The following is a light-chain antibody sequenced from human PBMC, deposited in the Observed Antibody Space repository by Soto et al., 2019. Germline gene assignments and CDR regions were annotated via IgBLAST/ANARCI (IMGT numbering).Light chain of an antibody. CDR3: SSYRSSGTSYV. J-gene: IGLJ1*01. CDR2: DVS. Sequence: QSALTQPASVSGSPGQSITISCTGTSSDVGGYNYVSWYQQHPGKAPKLMIYDVSNRPSGLSNRFSGPKSGNTASLTISGLQTEDEADYFCSSYRSSGTSYVFGTGTKVTVL. V-gene: IGLV2-14*01. CDR1: SSDVGGYNY.